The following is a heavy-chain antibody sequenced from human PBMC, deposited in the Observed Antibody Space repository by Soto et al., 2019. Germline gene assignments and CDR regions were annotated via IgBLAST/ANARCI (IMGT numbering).Heavy chain of an antibody. D-gene: IGHD5-18*01. CDR3: ASHRGNTYGPYDY. J-gene: IGHJ4*02. CDR1: GGSISSGNW. Sequence: VQLQESGPGLVKPSGTLSLSCAVSGGSISSGNWWSWVRQFPEKGLEWIGEIFHSGSTNHNPSLNSRVIISVDNSKNQFSLKLSSVTAADTAVYYCASHRGNTYGPYDYWGQGTLVTVSS. CDR2: IFHSGST. V-gene: IGHV4-4*02.